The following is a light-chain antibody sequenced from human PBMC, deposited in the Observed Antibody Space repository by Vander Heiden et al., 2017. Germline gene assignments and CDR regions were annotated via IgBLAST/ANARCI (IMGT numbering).Light chain of an antibody. CDR2: YDD. V-gene: IGLV1-36*01. Sequence: HSVLTQPPSVSHPPRQGVTISCSGSSSNIGNNAVNWYQQLPGKAPKLLIYYDDRLPSGVSDRFSGSKSGTSASLAISGLQAEDEADYYCAAWDDSLNGWVFGGGTKLTVL. CDR1: SSNIGNNA. J-gene: IGLJ3*02. CDR3: AAWDDSLNGWV.